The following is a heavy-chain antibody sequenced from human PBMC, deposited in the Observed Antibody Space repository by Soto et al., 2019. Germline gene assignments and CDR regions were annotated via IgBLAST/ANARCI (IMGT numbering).Heavy chain of an antibody. D-gene: IGHD2-15*01. CDR1: GETFTSYA. CDR3: ARFSAGIHSLRGGINGFDP. CDR2: INAGNGNT. Sequence: APAKVSCEASGETFTSYAMHWARQAPGQRLGGMGWINAGNGNTKYSQKFQGRVTITRETSASTAYRELSSLRSEDTAGDYCARFSAGIHSLRGGINGFDPWGQGTLVTVSS. J-gene: IGHJ5*02. V-gene: IGHV1-3*01.